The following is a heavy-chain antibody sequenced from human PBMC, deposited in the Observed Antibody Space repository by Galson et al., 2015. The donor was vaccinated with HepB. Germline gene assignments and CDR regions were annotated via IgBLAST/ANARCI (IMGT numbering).Heavy chain of an antibody. J-gene: IGHJ4*02. Sequence: SVKVSCKASGYTFTSYGISWVRQAPGQGLEWMGWISAYNGNTNYAQKLQGRVTMTTDISTSTAYMELRSLRSDDTAVYYCARGGRWESYPTPFDYWGQGTLVTVSS. V-gene: IGHV1-18*01. D-gene: IGHD1-26*01. CDR3: ARGGRWESYPTPFDY. CDR2: ISAYNGNT. CDR1: GYTFTSYG.